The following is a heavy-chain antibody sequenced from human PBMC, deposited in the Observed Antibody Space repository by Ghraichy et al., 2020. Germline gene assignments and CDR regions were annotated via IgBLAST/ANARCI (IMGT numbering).Heavy chain of an antibody. CDR1: GFTFSSYW. J-gene: IGHJ4*02. CDR3: ARDRLFSSLSRMQDY. Sequence: GGSLRLSCAASGFTFSSYWMCWVRQTPGKGLEWVANIGPDGSETYYVDSVKGRFTISRDNAKNALYLQMNSLRADDSAVYYCARDRLFSSLSRMQDYWGPGIMVAASS. CDR2: IGPDGSET. D-gene: IGHD6-6*01. V-gene: IGHV3-7*01.